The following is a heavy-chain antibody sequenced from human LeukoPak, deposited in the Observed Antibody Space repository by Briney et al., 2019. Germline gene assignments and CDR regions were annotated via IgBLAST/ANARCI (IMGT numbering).Heavy chain of an antibody. CDR1: GFTFNSYG. Sequence: GGSLRLSCAASGFTFNSYGMHWVRQAPGKGLEWVANINQDGSARDYVDSVRGRFTISRDNPKNSLFLQMNSLRAEDTALYYCARHDCSSTSCSQSLDYWGRGTLVTVSS. D-gene: IGHD2-2*01. V-gene: IGHV3-7*01. CDR2: INQDGSAR. J-gene: IGHJ4*02. CDR3: ARHDCSSTSCSQSLDY.